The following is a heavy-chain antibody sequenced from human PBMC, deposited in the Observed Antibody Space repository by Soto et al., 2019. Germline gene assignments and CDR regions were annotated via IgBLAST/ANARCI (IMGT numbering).Heavy chain of an antibody. CDR2: IYYSGST. Sequence: SETLSLTCTVSGGSISSSSYYWGWIRQPPGKGLEWIGSIYYSGSTYYNPSLKSRVTISVDTSKDQFSLKLSPVTAADTAVYYCARRVVVVITDNWFDPWGQGTLVTVSS. V-gene: IGHV4-39*01. D-gene: IGHD3-22*01. J-gene: IGHJ5*02. CDR3: ARRVVVVITDNWFDP. CDR1: GGSISSSSYY.